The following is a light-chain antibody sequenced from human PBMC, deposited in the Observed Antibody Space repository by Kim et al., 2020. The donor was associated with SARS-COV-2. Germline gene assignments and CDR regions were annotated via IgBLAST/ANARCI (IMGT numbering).Light chain of an antibody. Sequence: EIVFTQSPGTLSLSPGERATLSCRASQSVSSSYLAWYQQKPGQAPRLLTYGASSRATGIPDRFSGSGSGTDFTLTISRLEPEDFAVYYCQQYGSSPYTFGQGTKLEI. CDR3: QQYGSSPYT. J-gene: IGKJ2*01. V-gene: IGKV3-20*01. CDR2: GAS. CDR1: QSVSSSY.